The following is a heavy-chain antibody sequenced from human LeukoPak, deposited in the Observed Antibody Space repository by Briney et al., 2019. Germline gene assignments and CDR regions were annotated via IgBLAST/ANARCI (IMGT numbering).Heavy chain of an antibody. CDR3: ARDRYCSGGSCSTVGLDY. J-gene: IGHJ4*02. D-gene: IGHD2-15*01. V-gene: IGHV1-18*01. Sequence: ASVKVSCKAPGYTFTTYGISWVRQAPGQGLEWMGWITAYNGNTNYAQKLQGRVTMTTDTSTSTAYMELRSLRSDDTAVYYCARDRYCSGGSCSTVGLDYWGQGTLVTVSS. CDR2: ITAYNGNT. CDR1: GYTFTTYG.